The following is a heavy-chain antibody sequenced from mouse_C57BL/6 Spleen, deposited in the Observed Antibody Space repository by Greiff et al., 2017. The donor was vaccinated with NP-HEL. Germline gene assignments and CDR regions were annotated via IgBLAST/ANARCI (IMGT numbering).Heavy chain of an antibody. Sequence: QVHVKQSGAELVRPGASVTLSCKASGYTFTDYEMHWVKQTPVHGLEWIGAIDPETGGTAYNQKFKGKAILTADKSSSTAYMELRSLTSEDSAVYYWTRKGNSNYDAMDYWGQGTSVTVSS. D-gene: IGHD2-5*01. CDR3: TRKGNSNYDAMDY. J-gene: IGHJ4*01. V-gene: IGHV1-15*01. CDR1: GYTFTDYE. CDR2: IDPETGGT.